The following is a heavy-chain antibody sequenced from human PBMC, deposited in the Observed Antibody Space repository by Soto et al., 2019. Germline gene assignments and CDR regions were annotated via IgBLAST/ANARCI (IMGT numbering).Heavy chain of an antibody. CDR1: GGSISSYY. D-gene: IGHD1-26*01. CDR2: IYYSGTT. V-gene: IGHV4-59*04. J-gene: IGHJ4*02. CDR3: ARWEIQGPIDY. Sequence: SETLSLTCTVSGGSISSYYWSWIRQPPGKGLEWIGYIYYSGTTYYNPSLKSRVTMSVDTSKNQFSLKLTSVTAVDTAVYYCARWEIQGPIDYWGQGTLVTVSS.